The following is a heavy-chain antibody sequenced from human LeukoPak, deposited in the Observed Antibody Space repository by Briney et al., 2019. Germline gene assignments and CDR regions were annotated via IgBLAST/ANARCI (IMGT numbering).Heavy chain of an antibody. V-gene: IGHV3-7*01. J-gene: IGHJ3*02. D-gene: IGHD6-25*01. CDR3: ARWGSELPDDAFDI. CDR2: IRQDGSEK. CDR1: GFTFSRYW. Sequence: PGGSLRVSCAASGFTFSRYWMSWVRQAPGKGLEWVANIRQDGSEKHYLDSVKGRITISRDNAKNSLYLQMNSLRVEDTAVYFCARWGSELPDDAFDIWGQGTMVTVSS.